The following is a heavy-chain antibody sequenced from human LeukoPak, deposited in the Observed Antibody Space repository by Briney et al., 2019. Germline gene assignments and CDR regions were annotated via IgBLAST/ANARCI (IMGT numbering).Heavy chain of an antibody. J-gene: IGHJ4*02. V-gene: IGHV1-2*02. CDR2: INPNSGGT. D-gene: IGHD4-23*01. CDR3: ARVPYTAVTPGRFDY. CDR1: GYTFTGYY. Sequence: ASVKVSCKASGYTFTGYYMHWVRQAPGQGREWMGWINPNSGGTNYAQKFQGRVTMTRDTSISTAYMELSRLRSDDTAVYYCARVPYTAVTPGRFDYWGQGTLVTVSS.